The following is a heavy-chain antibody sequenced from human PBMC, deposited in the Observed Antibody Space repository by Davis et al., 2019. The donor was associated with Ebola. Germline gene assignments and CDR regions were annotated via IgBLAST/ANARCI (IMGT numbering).Heavy chain of an antibody. J-gene: IGHJ6*03. CDR1: GFTFSSYA. CDR3: TSVTTLGYYYYYMDV. D-gene: IGHD4-11*01. V-gene: IGHV3-15*01. Sequence: PGGSLRLSCAASGFTFSSYAMHWVRQAPGKGLEWVGRIKSKTDGGTTDYAAPVKGRFTISRDDSKNTLYLQMNSLKTEDTAVYYCTSVTTLGYYYYYMDVWGKGTTVTVSS. CDR2: IKSKTDGGTT.